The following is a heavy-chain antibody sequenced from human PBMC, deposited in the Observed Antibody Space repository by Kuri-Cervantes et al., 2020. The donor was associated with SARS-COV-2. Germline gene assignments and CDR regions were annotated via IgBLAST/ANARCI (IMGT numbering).Heavy chain of an antibody. V-gene: IGHV1-24*01. J-gene: IGHJ4*02. CDR3: ARDQGHYDFWSGYYPSSY. CDR2: FDPEDGET. D-gene: IGHD3-3*01. CDR1: GYTLTELS. Sequence: ASVKVSCKVSGYTLTELSMHWVRQAPGKGLEWMGGFDPEDGETIYAQKFQGRVTMTEDTSTDTAYMELSSLRSEDTAVYYCARDQGHYDFWSGYYPSSYWGQGTLVTVSS.